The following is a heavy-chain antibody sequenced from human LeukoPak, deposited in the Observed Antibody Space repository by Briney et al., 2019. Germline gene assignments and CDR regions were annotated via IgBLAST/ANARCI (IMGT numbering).Heavy chain of an antibody. J-gene: IGHJ6*02. CDR3: ASPGPHDGYYYYGMDV. CDR2: ISSSSYI. Sequence: GGSLRLSCAASGFTFSSYSMNWVRQAPGKGLEWVSSISSSSYIYYADSVKGRFTISRDNAKNSLYLQMNSLRAEDTAVYYCASPGPHDGYYYYGMDVWGQGTTVTVSS. D-gene: IGHD7-27*01. V-gene: IGHV3-21*01. CDR1: GFTFSSYS.